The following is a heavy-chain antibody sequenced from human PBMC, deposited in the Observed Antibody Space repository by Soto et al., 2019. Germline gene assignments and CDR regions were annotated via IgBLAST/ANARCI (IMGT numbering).Heavy chain of an antibody. Sequence: ASVKVSCKASGYTFTSYGISWVRQAPGQGLEWVGWISAHNGDTGYAQNLQGRITLTTDTFTNTAYMELASLTSDDTELYYCARDWSRYYDSSGLMWFYWGQGTLVTVSA. CDR2: ISAHNGDT. V-gene: IGHV1-18*01. CDR3: ARDWSRYYDSSGLMWFY. J-gene: IGHJ4*02. CDR1: GYTFTSYG. D-gene: IGHD3-22*01.